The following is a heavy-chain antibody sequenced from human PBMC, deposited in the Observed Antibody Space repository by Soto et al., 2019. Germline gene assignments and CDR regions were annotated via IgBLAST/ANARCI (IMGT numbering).Heavy chain of an antibody. J-gene: IGHJ4*02. CDR2: IYYSGST. CDR3: ARSHYTYGLLIDY. Sequence: PSETLSLTCTVSGGSISSGGYYWSWIRQHPGKGLEWIGYIYYSGSTYYNPSLTSRVFISVDTSKNEFSLRLTSVTAADTAVYYCARSHYTYGLLIDYWGPGTLVTVSS. V-gene: IGHV4-30-4*08. D-gene: IGHD2-8*01. CDR1: GGSISSGGYY.